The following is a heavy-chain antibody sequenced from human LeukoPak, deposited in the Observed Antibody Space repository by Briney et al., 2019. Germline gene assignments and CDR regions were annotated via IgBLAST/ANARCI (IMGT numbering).Heavy chain of an antibody. V-gene: IGHV4-61*09. D-gene: IGHD1-26*01. J-gene: IGHJ6*03. CDR2: IYGSGST. CDR1: GGSISSGSYY. Sequence: SETLSLTCTVSGGSISSGSYYWSWIRQPAGKGLEWIGHIYGSGSTNYNPSLKSRVTMSVDTSKNQFSLKLNSLTASDTAAYYCARGTGALPPYYYYMDVWGKGTTVTVSS. CDR3: ARGTGALPPYYYYMDV.